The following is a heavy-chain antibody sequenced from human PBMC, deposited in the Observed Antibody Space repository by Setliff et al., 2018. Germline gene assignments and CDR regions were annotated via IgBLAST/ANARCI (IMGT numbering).Heavy chain of an antibody. D-gene: IGHD2-8*01. CDR1: GSTFTDSI. CDR3: ARLVRYCTTRTCQRASGDEY. V-gene: IGHV1-18*01. Sequence: ASVKVSCKASGSTFTDSIVNWVRQAPGQGLEWVGWLSPYSGNTYSAQKFQGRLTLTTDTSTTTAYMELRSLTSGDTATYYCARLVRYCTTRTCQRASGDEYFGQGTLVTVSS. J-gene: IGHJ4*02. CDR2: LSPYSGNT.